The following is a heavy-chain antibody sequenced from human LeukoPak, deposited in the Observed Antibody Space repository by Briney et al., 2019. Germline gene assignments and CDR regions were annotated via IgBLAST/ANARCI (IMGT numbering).Heavy chain of an antibody. J-gene: IGHJ4*02. CDR1: GLTFSNYW. CDR3: ARTIRGY. D-gene: IGHD3-10*01. Sequence: GGSLRLSCAASGLTFSNYWMSWVRQAPGKGLEWVANIKEDGSEKHYVDSVKGRFTISRDNAKNSLYLQMNSLRVDDTAVYYCARTIRGYWGQGTLVTVSS. V-gene: IGHV3-7*03. CDR2: IKEDGSEK.